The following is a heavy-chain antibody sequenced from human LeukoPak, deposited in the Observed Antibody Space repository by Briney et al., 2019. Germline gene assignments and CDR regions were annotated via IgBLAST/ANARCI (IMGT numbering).Heavy chain of an antibody. CDR2: ISGNAGST. V-gene: IGHV3-23*01. D-gene: IGHD3-10*01. Sequence: GGSLRLSCAASRFSFSSYAMSWVRQAPGKGLEWVSGISGNAGSTYYADSVKGRFTISRDNAKNSLYLQMNSLRAEDTALYHCARAPYYYGSGSYYNLGYYYYGMDVWGQGTTVTVSS. J-gene: IGHJ6*02. CDR3: ARAPYYYGSGSYYNLGYYYYGMDV. CDR1: RFSFSSYA.